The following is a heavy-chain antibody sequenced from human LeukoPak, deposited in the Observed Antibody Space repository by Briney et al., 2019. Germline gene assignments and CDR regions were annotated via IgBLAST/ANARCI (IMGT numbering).Heavy chain of an antibody. V-gene: IGHV1-24*01. J-gene: IGHJ4*02. Sequence: ASVKVSCKVSGYTLTELSMHWVRQAPGKGLEWMGGFDPEDGETIYAQKFQGRVTMTEDTSTDTAYMELSSLRSEDTAVYYCARDYPGGAITGTTKKDGALDYWGQGTLVTVSS. CDR3: ARDYPGGAITGTTKKDGALDY. CDR1: GYTLTELS. CDR2: FDPEDGET. D-gene: IGHD1-7*01.